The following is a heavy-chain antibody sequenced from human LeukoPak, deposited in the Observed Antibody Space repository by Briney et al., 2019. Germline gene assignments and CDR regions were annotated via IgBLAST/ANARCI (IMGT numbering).Heavy chain of an antibody. V-gene: IGHV4-59*12. D-gene: IGHD2-2*01. CDR3: ARVKRKYQVLKPLHETPSHYFDY. J-gene: IGHJ4*02. CDR1: GGSISSSY. CDR2: IYYSGSA. Sequence: SETLSLTCTVSGGSISSSYWSWIRQPPGKGLEWIGCIYYSGSANYNPSLKSRVTISVDTSKNQFSLKLSSVTAADTAMYYCARVKRKYQVLKPLHETPSHYFDYWGQGTLVTVSS.